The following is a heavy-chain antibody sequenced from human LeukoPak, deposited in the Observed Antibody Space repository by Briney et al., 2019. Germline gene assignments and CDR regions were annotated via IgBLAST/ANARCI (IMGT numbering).Heavy chain of an antibody. CDR1: GYSFSTYW. CDR3: ARGGVSFFDWLAFDY. V-gene: IGHV5-51*01. J-gene: IGHJ4*02. CDR2: IYPGDSDT. D-gene: IGHD3-9*01. Sequence: GESLKISCKGSGYSFSTYWIAWVRQMPGKGLEWMGIIYPGDSDTRYRLSFQDQVTISADKSITTAYLQWSSLKASDTAMYYCARGGVSFFDWLAFDYWGQGTLVTVSS.